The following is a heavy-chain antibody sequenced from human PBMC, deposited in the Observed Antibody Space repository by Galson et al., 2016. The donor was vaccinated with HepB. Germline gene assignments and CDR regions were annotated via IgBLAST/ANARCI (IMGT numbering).Heavy chain of an antibody. V-gene: IGHV3-7*01. CDR3: ARGHHALEV. CDR1: GLTFSRFW. D-gene: IGHD1-14*01. Sequence: SLRLSCAVSGLTFSRFWMSWVRQAPGKGPEWVASINEDGTEKYHVDSATGRFTISRDNAKNAFYLQMNSLRDEDTAVYSCARGHHALEVWGQGTAVRVSS. J-gene: IGHJ6*02. CDR2: INEDGTEK.